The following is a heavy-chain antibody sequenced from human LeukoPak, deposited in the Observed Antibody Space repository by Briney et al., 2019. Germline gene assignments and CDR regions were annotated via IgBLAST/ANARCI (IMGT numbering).Heavy chain of an antibody. CDR3: ARVPQYDGFNYDDA. Sequence: SVKVSCKASGGTFGNSACTWVRQAPGQGLEWMGGIIPLFRTTNYAQRFQGRVTITAVESTSTVYMELTSLTSEDTAVYYCARVPQYDGFNYDDAWGQGTLVTVSS. V-gene: IGHV1-69*13. J-gene: IGHJ5*02. D-gene: IGHD5-24*01. CDR2: IIPLFRTT. CDR1: GGTFGNSA.